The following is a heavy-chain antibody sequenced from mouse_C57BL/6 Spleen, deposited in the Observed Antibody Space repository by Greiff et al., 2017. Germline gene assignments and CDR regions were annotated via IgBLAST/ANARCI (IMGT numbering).Heavy chain of an antibody. Sequence: DVKLQESGPGLVKPSQSLSLTCSVTGYSITRGYYWNWIRQFPGNKLEWMGYISYDGSNNYNPSLKNRISITRDTSKNQFFLKLNSVTTEDTATYYCARDGYWGQGTTLTVSS. J-gene: IGHJ2*01. CDR1: GYSITRGYY. CDR3: ARDGY. V-gene: IGHV3-6*01. CDR2: ISYDGSN.